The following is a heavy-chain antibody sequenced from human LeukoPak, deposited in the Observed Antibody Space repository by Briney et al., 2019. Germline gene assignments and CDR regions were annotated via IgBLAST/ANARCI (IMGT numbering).Heavy chain of an antibody. CDR2: IYSGGST. V-gene: IGHV3-53*01. Sequence: GGSLRLSCAASGFTVSSNYMSWVRQAPGKGLEWVSVIYSGGSTYYADSVKGRFTISRDNSKNTLYLQMNSLRAEDTAVYYCARGRGGELPPHSDYWGQGTLVTVSS. CDR1: GFTVSSNY. D-gene: IGHD1-26*01. J-gene: IGHJ4*02. CDR3: ARGRGGELPPHSDY.